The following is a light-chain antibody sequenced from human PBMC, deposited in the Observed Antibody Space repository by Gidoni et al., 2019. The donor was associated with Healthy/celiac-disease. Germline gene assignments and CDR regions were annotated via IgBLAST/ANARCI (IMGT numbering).Light chain of an antibody. CDR2: GAS. J-gene: IGKJ4*01. V-gene: IGKV3-15*01. Sequence: ELEMTQSPATLSVSPGERATLSCRASQSVSSNLAWYQQKPGQAPRLLIYGASTRATGIPARFSGSGSGTEFTLTISSLQSEDFAVYYCQKYNNWPPLTFGGGTKVEIK. CDR3: QKYNNWPPLT. CDR1: QSVSSN.